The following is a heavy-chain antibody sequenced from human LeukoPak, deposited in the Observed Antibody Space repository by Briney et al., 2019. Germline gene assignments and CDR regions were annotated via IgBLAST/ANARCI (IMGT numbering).Heavy chain of an antibody. CDR2: IWNDGSDM. V-gene: IGHV3-33*01. D-gene: IGHD2-2*01. J-gene: IGHJ5*02. CDR1: GFTFSTYG. Sequence: GGSLRLSCAASGFTFSTYGMHWVRQAPGKGLEWVALIWNDGSDMSYADSVKGRFTISRDNSKNTLDLQMNSLRAEDTAVYYCARAYCSSTSCYSELFDPWGQGILVTVSS. CDR3: ARAYCSSTSCYSELFDP.